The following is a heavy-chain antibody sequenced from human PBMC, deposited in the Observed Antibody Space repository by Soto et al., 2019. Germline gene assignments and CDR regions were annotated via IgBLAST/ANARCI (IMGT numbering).Heavy chain of an antibody. D-gene: IGHD3-22*01. CDR2: IHWDDNK. V-gene: IGHV2-5*02. CDR3: AHYNSSGSFDY. CDR1: GFSLSTSGVA. J-gene: IGHJ4*02. Sequence: QITLKESGPTLVKPTQTLTLTCTFSGFSLSTSGVAVGWIRQPPGKALEWLALIHWDDNKRYSPSLKSSLTLTKDTAENQVVLTVTTMDPVDTATYYCAHYNSSGSFDYWGQGTLVTVSS.